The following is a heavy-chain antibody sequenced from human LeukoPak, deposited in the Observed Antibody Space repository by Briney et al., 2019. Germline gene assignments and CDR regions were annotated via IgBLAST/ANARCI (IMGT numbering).Heavy chain of an antibody. CDR3: ARHFGTVTSYGMDV. V-gene: IGHV4-59*08. D-gene: IGHD4-17*01. J-gene: IGHJ6*02. Sequence: SETLSLTSTVSGGSISSYYWSWIRQPPGKGLEWIGSIYYSGSTNYNPSLESRITISLDTSKNQFSLQLRSVTAADTAVYYCARHFGTVTSYGMDVWGLGTTVTVSS. CDR2: IYYSGST. CDR1: GGSISSYY.